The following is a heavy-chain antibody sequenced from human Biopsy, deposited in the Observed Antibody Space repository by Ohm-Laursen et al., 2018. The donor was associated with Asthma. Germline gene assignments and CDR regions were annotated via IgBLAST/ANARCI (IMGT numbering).Heavy chain of an antibody. CDR1: GFTVSRDH. V-gene: IGHV3-53*01. D-gene: IGHD6-19*01. CDR2: TYSGGTS. J-gene: IGHJ4*02. Sequence: SLRLSCAASGFTVSRDHMFRVRQAPGKGLEWVSVTYSGGTSDTADSVRGRFTISRDFYKNTLYLQMDSLRAEDTAVYYCARGDSSGWSHYYFDYWGQGTLVTVSS. CDR3: ARGDSSGWSHYYFDY.